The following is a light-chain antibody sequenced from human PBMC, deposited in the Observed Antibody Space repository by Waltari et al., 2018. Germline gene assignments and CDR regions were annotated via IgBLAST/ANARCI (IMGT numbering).Light chain of an antibody. CDR3: SSYTSSSTLVV. Sequence: QSALTQPASVSGSPGQSITISCTGTSSDVGGYNYVSWYQQHPGKAPKLMIYEVSKRPSGLSIRFSGSQFGNTAFLTISGLHAENEADYYVSSYTSSSTLVVFGGGTKLIVL. V-gene: IGLV2-14*01. J-gene: IGLJ2*01. CDR1: SSDVGGYNY. CDR2: EVS.